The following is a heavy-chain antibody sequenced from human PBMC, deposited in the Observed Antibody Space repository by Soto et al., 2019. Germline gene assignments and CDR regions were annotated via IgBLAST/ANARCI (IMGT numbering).Heavy chain of an antibody. J-gene: IGHJ6*02. D-gene: IGHD3-22*01. CDR1: GGTFSTYA. CDR3: ARSKDDSSSLDIYSYPGYGVDV. V-gene: IGHV1-69*01. Sequence: QVQLVQSGAEVKKPGSSVKVSCKAPGGTFSTYAISWVRQAPGQGLEWMGGVIPIFGTPKHEQKFQGRVTIPAAESTSTGYMELRSLRSEDTAVYYCARSKDDSSSLDIYSYPGYGVDVWGQGNTVTVSS. CDR2: VIPIFGTP.